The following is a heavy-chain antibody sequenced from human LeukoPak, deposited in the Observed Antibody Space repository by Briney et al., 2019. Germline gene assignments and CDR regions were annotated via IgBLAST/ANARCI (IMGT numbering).Heavy chain of an antibody. D-gene: IGHD3-10*01. Sequence: PGGSLRLSCAASGFTFSSYAITWVRQAPGKGLEWVSSIRSTGDSTFYADSVKGRFTISRDNAKNSLYLQMNSLRAEDTAVYYCARAVSPYYYGSGDDYWGQGTLVTVSS. V-gene: IGHV3-21*01. CDR3: ARAVSPYYYGSGDDY. CDR2: IRSTGDST. J-gene: IGHJ4*02. CDR1: GFTFSSYA.